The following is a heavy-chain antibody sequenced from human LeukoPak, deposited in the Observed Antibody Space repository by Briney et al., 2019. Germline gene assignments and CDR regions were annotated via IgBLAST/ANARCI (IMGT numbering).Heavy chain of an antibody. V-gene: IGHV3-74*01. J-gene: IGHJ3*02. CDR3: ARDLRTTGAFDI. CDR1: GFTFSTYW. D-gene: IGHD4-17*01. Sequence: GGSLRLSCAASGFTFSTYWMHWVRQAPGKGQVWVSRINSDGSSKRYADSVKGRFTISRDNAKNTLYLQMNSLRAEDTAVYYCARDLRTTGAFDIWGQGTMVTVSS. CDR2: INSDGSSK.